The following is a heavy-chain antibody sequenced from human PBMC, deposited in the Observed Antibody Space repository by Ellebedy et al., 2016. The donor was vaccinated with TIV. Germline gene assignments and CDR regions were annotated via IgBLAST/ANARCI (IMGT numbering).Heavy chain of an antibody. CDR1: GLTFSTST. D-gene: IGHD1-26*01. J-gene: IGHJ4*02. Sequence: GESLKISCAASGLTFSTSTMSWVRQAPEKGLEWVSSIYSGGSTDYADSVKGRFTISRDNSKNTLYLQMNSLRAEDTAVYYCASFLVGDIPWGQGTLVTVSS. CDR3: ASFLVGDIP. V-gene: IGHV3-53*01. CDR2: IYSGGST.